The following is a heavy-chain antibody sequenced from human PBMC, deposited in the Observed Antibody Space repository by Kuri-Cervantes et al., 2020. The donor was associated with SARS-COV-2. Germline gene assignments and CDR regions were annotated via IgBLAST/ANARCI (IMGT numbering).Heavy chain of an antibody. V-gene: IGHV3-21*01. D-gene: IGHD5-24*01. J-gene: IGHJ4*02. CDR1: GFTFSSYS. Sequence: GGSLRLSCAASGFTFSSYSMNWVRQAPGKGLEWVSSISSSSSYIYYADSVKGRFTISRDNSKNTLFLQLDNLRAEDTAVYYCARLQHRDGDRSYWGQGTLVTVSS. CDR3: ARLQHRDGDRSY. CDR2: ISSSSSYI.